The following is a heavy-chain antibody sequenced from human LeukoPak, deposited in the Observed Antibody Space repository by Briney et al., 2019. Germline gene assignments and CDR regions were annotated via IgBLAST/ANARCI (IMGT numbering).Heavy chain of an antibody. Sequence: SGPALVKSTQTLTLTCTFSVFSLSTSGMCVSWIRQPPGRALEWLARIDWDGDKYYNTSLKTRLTISKDTSKNQVVLTMTNMDPVDTATYYCARDQYDSRGYAGEFDYWGQGTLVTVSS. D-gene: IGHD3-22*01. J-gene: IGHJ4*02. V-gene: IGHV2-70*11. CDR3: ARDQYDSRGYAGEFDY. CDR1: VFSLSTSGMC. CDR2: IDWDGDK.